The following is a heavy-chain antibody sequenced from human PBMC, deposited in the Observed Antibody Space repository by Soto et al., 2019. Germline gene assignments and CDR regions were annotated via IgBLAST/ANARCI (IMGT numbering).Heavy chain of an antibody. CDR2: INTDGGTS. V-gene: IGHV3-74*03. CDR1: GFTFSGHW. Sequence: EVQLVESGGDLVQPGGSLRLSCAASGFTFSGHWMHWVRQVPGKGLEWVSRINTDGGTSAYADSVKGRFTISRDNAKNTLYLQMNALGADDTAEYYSARESGYCSRTSCYRRAFDTWGQGTTVTVSS. J-gene: IGHJ3*02. D-gene: IGHD2-2*01. CDR3: ARESGYCSRTSCYRRAFDT.